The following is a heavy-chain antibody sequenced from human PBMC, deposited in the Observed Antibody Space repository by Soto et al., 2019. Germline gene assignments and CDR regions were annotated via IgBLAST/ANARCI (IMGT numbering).Heavy chain of an antibody. Sequence: PSETLSLTCTVSGGSIISYYWSWIRQPPGKGLEWIGYIYYSGSTNYNPSLKSRVTISVDTSKNQFSLKLSSVTAADTAVYYCARAYSSSWYVYWGQGTLVTVSS. V-gene: IGHV4-59*01. CDR3: ARAYSSSWYVY. D-gene: IGHD6-13*01. J-gene: IGHJ4*02. CDR2: IYYSGST. CDR1: GGSIISYY.